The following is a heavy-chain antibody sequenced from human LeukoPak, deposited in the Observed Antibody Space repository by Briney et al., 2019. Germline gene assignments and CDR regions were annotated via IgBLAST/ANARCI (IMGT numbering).Heavy chain of an antibody. CDR1: RVTVSSSD. CDR2: IKSDGTT. D-gene: IGHD7-27*01. CDR3: TRDRPTWARSGY. Sequence: GGSLRLSCAASRVTVSSSDMGGVRHARRKGLEWVSVIKSDGTTDYADSLKGRFTASRDPSKNQLSLQMSSLRVEDTAVYYCTRDRPTWARSGYWGQGTLVPVSS. V-gene: IGHV3-66*01. J-gene: IGHJ4*02.